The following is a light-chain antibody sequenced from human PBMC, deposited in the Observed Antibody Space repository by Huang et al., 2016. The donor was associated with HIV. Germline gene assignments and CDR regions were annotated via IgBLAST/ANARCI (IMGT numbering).Light chain of an antibody. Sequence: DIQMTQSPSSLSASVGDRVTITCQASQDISNYLNWYQQKPGKAPKLLIYDAPNLETGVPSRFSGSRSGTHFTFTINNLQPEDIATYYCQQYDNLHTFGQGTKLEIK. J-gene: IGKJ2*01. CDR3: QQYDNLHT. CDR2: DAP. V-gene: IGKV1-33*01. CDR1: QDISNY.